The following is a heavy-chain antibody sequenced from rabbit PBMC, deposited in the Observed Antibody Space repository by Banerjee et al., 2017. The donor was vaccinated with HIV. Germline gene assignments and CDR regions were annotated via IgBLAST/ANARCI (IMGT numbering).Heavy chain of an antibody. Sequence: EQLEESGGGLVKPEGSLTLTCKASGVSFNDKDVMCWVRQAPGKGLEWIACINTVTGKTVYASWAKGRFIMSRTSSTTVTLQMTSLTAADTATYFCARDTGSSFSSYGMDLWGPGTLVTVS. CDR3: ARDTGSSFSSYGMDL. CDR1: GVSFNDKDV. D-gene: IGHD8-1*01. V-gene: IGHV1S45*01. J-gene: IGHJ6*01. CDR2: INTVTGKT.